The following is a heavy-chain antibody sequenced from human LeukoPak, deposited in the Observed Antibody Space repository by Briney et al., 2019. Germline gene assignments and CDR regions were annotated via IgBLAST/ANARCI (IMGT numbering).Heavy chain of an antibody. Sequence: GGSLRLSRAASGFTFSSYAMHWVRQAPGKGLEWVAVISYDGSNKYYADSVKGRFTISRDNSKNTLYLQMNSLRAEDTAVYYCARAGLLWFGELFSAFDIWGQGTMVTVSS. CDR1: GFTFSSYA. V-gene: IGHV3-30*04. J-gene: IGHJ3*02. CDR2: ISYDGSNK. D-gene: IGHD3-10*01. CDR3: ARAGLLWFGELFSAFDI.